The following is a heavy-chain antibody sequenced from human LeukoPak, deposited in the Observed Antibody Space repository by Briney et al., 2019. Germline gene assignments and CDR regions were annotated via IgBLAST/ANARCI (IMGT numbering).Heavy chain of an antibody. D-gene: IGHD3-3*01. CDR3: ARGLRFLEWLPLGRGYYYYMDV. Sequence: SETLSLTCAVYGGSFSGYYWSWIRQPPGKGLEWIGEINHSGSTNYNPSLKSRVTISVDTSRNQFSLKLSSVTAADTAVYYCARGLRFLEWLPLGRGYYYYMDVWGKGTTVTVSS. CDR1: GGSFSGYY. J-gene: IGHJ6*03. CDR2: INHSGST. V-gene: IGHV4-34*01.